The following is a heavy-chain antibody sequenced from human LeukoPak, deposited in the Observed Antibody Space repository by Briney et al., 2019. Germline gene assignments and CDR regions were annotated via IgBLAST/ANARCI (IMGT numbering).Heavy chain of an antibody. J-gene: IGHJ4*02. D-gene: IGHD5-18*01. CDR1: GGSISSGGYS. CDR3: ARGDSYGPFDY. Sequence: SETLSLTCAVSGGSISSGGYSWSWIRQPPGKGLEWIGYTYHSGSTYYNPSLKSRVTISVDRSKNQFSLKLSSVTAADTAVYYWARGDSYGPFDYWGQGTLVTVSS. CDR2: TYHSGST. V-gene: IGHV4-30-2*01.